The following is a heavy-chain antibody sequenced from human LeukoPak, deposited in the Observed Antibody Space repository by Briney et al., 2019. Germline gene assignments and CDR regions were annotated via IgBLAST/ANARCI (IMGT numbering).Heavy chain of an antibody. Sequence: SATLSLTCTVSGGSISSYYWSWIRQPPGKGLEWIGYIYYSGSTNYNPSLKSRVTISVDTSKNQFSLKLSSVTAADTAVYYCARVSHYGSGSYDYWGQGTLVTVSS. D-gene: IGHD3-10*01. CDR2: IYYSGST. J-gene: IGHJ4*02. V-gene: IGHV4-59*01. CDR1: GGSISSYY. CDR3: ARVSHYGSGSYDY.